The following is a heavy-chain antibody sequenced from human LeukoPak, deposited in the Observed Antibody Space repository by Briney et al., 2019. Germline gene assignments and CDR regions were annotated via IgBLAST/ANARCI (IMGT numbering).Heavy chain of an antibody. V-gene: IGHV4-39*07. CDR1: GVSISSSNSY. D-gene: IGHD6-19*01. CDR3: ARDYGIAVAGRGGDY. J-gene: IGHJ4*02. Sequence: PSETLSLTCTVSGVSISSSNSYWGWIRQPPGKGLEWIGSIYHSGSTYYNPSLKSRVTISVDTSKNQFSLKLSSVTAADTAVYYCARDYGIAVAGRGGDYWGQGTLVTVSS. CDR2: IYHSGST.